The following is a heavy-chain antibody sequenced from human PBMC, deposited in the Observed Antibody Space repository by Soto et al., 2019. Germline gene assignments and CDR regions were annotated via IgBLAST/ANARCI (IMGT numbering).Heavy chain of an antibody. V-gene: IGHV1-8*01. CDR1: GYTFTSYD. D-gene: IGHD1-26*01. J-gene: IGHJ6*03. CDR2: MNPNSGNT. Sequence: QVQLVQSGAEVKKPGASVKVSCKASGYTFTSYDINWVRQATGQGLEWMGWMNPNSGNTGYAQKFQGRVTRTRHTAISTAYMELSSLRSEDTAVYYCARRGRYYYYYYMDVWGKGTTVTVSS. CDR3: ARRGRYYYYYYMDV.